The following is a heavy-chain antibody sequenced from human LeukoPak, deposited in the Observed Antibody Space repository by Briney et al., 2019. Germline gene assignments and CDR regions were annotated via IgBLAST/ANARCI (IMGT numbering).Heavy chain of an antibody. CDR3: ARSRAYYYDSSGYSEYFQH. CDR2: INPNSGGT. D-gene: IGHD3-22*01. CDR1: GYTFTGYY. V-gene: IGHV1-2*02. Sequence: ASVKASCKASGYTFTGYYMHWVRQAPGQGLEWMGWINPNSGGTNYAQKFQGRVTMTRDTSISTAYMELSRLRSDDTAVYYCARSRAYYYDSSGYSEYFQHWGQGTLVTVSS. J-gene: IGHJ1*01.